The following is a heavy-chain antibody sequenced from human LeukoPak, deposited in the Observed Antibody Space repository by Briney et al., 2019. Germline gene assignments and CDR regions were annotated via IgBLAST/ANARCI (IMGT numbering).Heavy chain of an antibody. CDR2: ISYDGNNK. J-gene: IGHJ4*02. D-gene: IGHD3-22*01. CDR1: GFTFSTYP. Sequence: GGSLRLSCAASGFTFSTYPMHWVRQAPGKGLEWVTVISYDGNNKYYADSVQGRFTISRDNSKNTLYLQMNSLRAEDTAVYYCAEPEGGYYDIRPDWGQGTLVTVSS. CDR3: AEPEGGYYDIRPD. V-gene: IGHV3-30-3*01.